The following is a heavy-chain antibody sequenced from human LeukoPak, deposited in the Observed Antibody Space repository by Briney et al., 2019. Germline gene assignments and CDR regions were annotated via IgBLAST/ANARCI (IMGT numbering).Heavy chain of an antibody. V-gene: IGHV4-39*01. Sequence: SETLSLTCTVSGGSISSSSYYWGWIRQPPGKGLEWIGSIYYSGSTYYNPSLKSRVTISVDTSKNQFSLKLSSVTAADTAVYYCARTEVYYDILTGYYRDNWFDPWGQGTLVTVSS. J-gene: IGHJ5*02. CDR1: GGSISSSSYY. CDR3: ARTEVYYDILTGYYRDNWFDP. CDR2: IYYSGST. D-gene: IGHD3-9*01.